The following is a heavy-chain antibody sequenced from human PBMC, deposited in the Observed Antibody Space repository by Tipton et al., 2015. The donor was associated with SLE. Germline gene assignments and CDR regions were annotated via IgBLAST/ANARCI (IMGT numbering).Heavy chain of an antibody. V-gene: IGHV4-39*07. CDR2: IYYSGST. CDR1: GGSISSSSYY. D-gene: IGHD6-6*01. J-gene: IGHJ4*02. CDR3: AREGRREQLALDY. Sequence: TLSLTCTVSGGSISSSSYYWGWIRQPPGKGLEWIGSIYYSGSTYYNPSLKSRVTISVDTSKNQFSLKLSSVTAADTAVHYCAREGRREQLALDYWGQGTLVTVSS.